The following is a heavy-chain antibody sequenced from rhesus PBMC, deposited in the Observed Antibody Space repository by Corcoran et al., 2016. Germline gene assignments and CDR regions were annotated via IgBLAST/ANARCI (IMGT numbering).Heavy chain of an antibody. V-gene: IGHV4S10*01. J-gene: IGHJ4*01. CDR1: CGSTSYSYR. D-gene: IGHD6-13*01. CDR3: ARPSSWSGYFDY. Sequence: QVQLQESGPGVVKPSETLSLTCAVPCGSTSYSYRLGWFRQPPVKGLEWIGYIYGSSTSTKYYPSLKSRVTISKDTSKNQFSLKLSSVTAADTAVYYCARPSSWSGYFDYWGQGVLVTVSS. CDR2: IYGSSTST.